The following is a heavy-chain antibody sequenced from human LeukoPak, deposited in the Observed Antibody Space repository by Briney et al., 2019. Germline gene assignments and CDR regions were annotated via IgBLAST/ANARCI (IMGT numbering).Heavy chain of an antibody. D-gene: IGHD2-21*02. V-gene: IGHV3-74*01. CDR3: ARTKHIVVVTAPFDY. CDR1: GFTFSSYW. J-gene: IGHJ4*02. CDR2: INSDGSST. Sequence: GGSLRLSCAASGFTFSSYWMHRVRQAPGKGLVWVSRINSDGSSTSYADSVKGRFTTSRDNAKNTLYLQMNSLRAEDTAVYYCARTKHIVVVTAPFDYWGQGTLVTVSS.